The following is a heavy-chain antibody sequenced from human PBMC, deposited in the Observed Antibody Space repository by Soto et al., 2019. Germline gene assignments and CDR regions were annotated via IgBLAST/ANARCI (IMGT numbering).Heavy chain of an antibody. CDR2: IVVGSGNT. D-gene: IGHD3-22*01. CDR3: AAKPHSYYYDSSGYYAFDI. J-gene: IGHJ3*02. CDR1: GFTFTSSA. V-gene: IGHV1-58*01. Sequence: SVKVSCKASGFTFTSSAVQWVRRARGQRLEWIGWIVVGSGNTNYAQKFQERVTITRDMSTSTAYMELSSLRSEDTAVYYCAAKPHSYYYDSSGYYAFDIWGQGTMVTV.